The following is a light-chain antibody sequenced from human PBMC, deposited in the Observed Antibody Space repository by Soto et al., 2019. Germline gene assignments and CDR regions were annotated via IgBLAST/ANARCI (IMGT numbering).Light chain of an antibody. CDR2: AAS. J-gene: IGKJ1*01. Sequence: DIQMTHSPSSLSASVGDRVTITGRASQSISSYLNWYQQKPGKAPKLLIYAASSLQSGVPSRFSGSGSGTDFTLTISSLQPEDFATYYCQQSYSTSWTFGQGTKVDIK. CDR1: QSISSY. V-gene: IGKV1-39*01. CDR3: QQSYSTSWT.